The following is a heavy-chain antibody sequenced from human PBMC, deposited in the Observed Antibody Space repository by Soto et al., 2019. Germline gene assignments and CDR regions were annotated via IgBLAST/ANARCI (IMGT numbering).Heavy chain of an antibody. V-gene: IGHV4-34*01. CDR3: ARGYCSGGSCYSGVGSFDY. Sequence: SETLSLTCAVYGGSFSGYYWSWIRQPPGKGLEWIGEINHSGSTNYNPSLKSRVTISVDTSKNQFSLKLSSVAAADTAVYYCARGYCSGGSCYSGVGSFDYWGQGTLVTVSS. D-gene: IGHD2-15*01. CDR1: GGSFSGYY. CDR2: INHSGST. J-gene: IGHJ4*02.